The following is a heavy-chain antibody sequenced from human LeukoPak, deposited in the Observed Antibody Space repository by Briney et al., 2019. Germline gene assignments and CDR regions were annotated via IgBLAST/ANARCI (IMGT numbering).Heavy chain of an antibody. J-gene: IGHJ4*01. D-gene: IGHD3-10*01. CDR1: GFTFTTYG. CDR2: ITTSGGT. V-gene: IGHV3-23*01. Sequence: GGSLTHPCAASGFTFTTYGLSWGRQAPGKGLEWVSTITTSGGTYYADSVKGRFTISIDNSMNTLFLQMNSLRAEDTAVYHCARVTGYWGSGDHFFYYWGDRALFSVSS. CDR3: ARVTGYWGSGDHFFYY.